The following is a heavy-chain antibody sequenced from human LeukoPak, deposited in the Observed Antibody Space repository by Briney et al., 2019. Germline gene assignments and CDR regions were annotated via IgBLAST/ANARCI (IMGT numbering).Heavy chain of an antibody. Sequence: GGSLRLSCAASGFTFSSYLMSWVRQAPGKGLEWVANIKQDGSEKYYVDSVKGRFTISRDNAKNSLYLQMNSLRAEDTAVYYCARGGIAVIDWGQGTLVTVSS. CDR1: GFTFSSYL. V-gene: IGHV3-7*01. CDR3: ARGGIAVID. J-gene: IGHJ4*02. CDR2: IKQDGSEK. D-gene: IGHD6-19*01.